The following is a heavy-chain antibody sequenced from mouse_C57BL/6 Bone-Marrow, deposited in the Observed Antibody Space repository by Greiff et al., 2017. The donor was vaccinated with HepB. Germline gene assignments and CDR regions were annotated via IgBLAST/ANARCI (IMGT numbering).Heavy chain of an antibody. Sequence: VESGGGLVQPGGSLKLSCAASGFTFSDYYMYWVRQTPEKRLEWVAYISNGGGSTYYPDTVKGRFTISRDNAKNTLYLQMSRLKSEDTAMYYCARHGRGDYAMDYWGQGTSVTVSS. CDR2: ISNGGGST. J-gene: IGHJ4*01. CDR3: ARHGRGDYAMDY. V-gene: IGHV5-12*01. CDR1: GFTFSDYY.